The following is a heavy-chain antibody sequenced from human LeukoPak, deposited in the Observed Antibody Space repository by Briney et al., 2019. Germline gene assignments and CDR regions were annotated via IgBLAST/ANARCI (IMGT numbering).Heavy chain of an antibody. D-gene: IGHD3-16*01. J-gene: IGHJ5*02. CDR2: VLYSGST. CDR3: ARHTIDTTLGGVPDYFDA. CDR1: GVSISSGHYY. Sequence: PSETLSLTCTVSGVSISSGHYYWAWIRQPPGRGLECIASVLYSGSTYYDPSFNGRVTLSVDTSKNQFSLRLSSVTAADTAVYYCARHTIDTTLGGVPDYFDAWGQGTPVTVSS. V-gene: IGHV4-39*07.